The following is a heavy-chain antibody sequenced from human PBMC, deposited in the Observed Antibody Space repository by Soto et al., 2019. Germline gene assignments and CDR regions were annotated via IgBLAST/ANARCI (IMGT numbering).Heavy chain of an antibody. CDR3: ARRIRDGYNYFFDY. CDR2: INPNSGGT. Sequence: GASVKVSCKASGYTFTGYYMHWVRQAPGQGLEWMGWINPNSGGTNYAQKFQGRVTMTRDTSISTAYMELSRLRSDDTAVYYCARRIRDGYNYFFDYWGQGTQVTVSS. CDR1: GYTFTGYY. D-gene: IGHD5-12*01. J-gene: IGHJ4*02. V-gene: IGHV1-2*02.